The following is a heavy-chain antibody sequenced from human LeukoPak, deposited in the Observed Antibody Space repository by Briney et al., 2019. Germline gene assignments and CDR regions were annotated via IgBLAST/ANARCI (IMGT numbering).Heavy chain of an antibody. CDR2: IRYDGSDK. D-gene: IGHD3-9*01. V-gene: IGHV3-30*02. CDR3: AKERVDWRYFAY. CDR1: GFTFSNYG. Sequence: GGSLRLSCAASGFTFSNYGRHWVRQAPGKGLEWVAFIRYDGSDKYYTDSVKGRFTIARDNSKNTLYLQMSSLRAEDTAVYYCAKERVDWRYFAYWGQGTLVTVSS. J-gene: IGHJ4*02.